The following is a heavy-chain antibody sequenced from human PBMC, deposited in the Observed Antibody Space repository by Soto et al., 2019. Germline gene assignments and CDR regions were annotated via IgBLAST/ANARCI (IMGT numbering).Heavy chain of an antibody. V-gene: IGHV4-30-4*01. CDR3: ARGRYCLTGRCFPNWFDS. CDR1: GDSISTVDYF. J-gene: IGHJ5*01. CDR2: IYKSTTT. Sequence: QVHLLESGPGLVKPSQTLSLTCSVSGDSISTVDYFWAWIRQPPGQALEYIGYIYKSTTTDYNPSSESRVAISRDTSKSKFSLTVTSVTAADTAVYFCARGRYCLTGRCFPNWFDSWGQGTLVTVSS. D-gene: IGHD2-15*01.